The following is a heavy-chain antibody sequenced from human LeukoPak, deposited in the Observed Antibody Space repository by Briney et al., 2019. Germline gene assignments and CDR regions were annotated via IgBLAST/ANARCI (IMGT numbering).Heavy chain of an antibody. CDR2: INTDGSST. CDR1: GFTFSSYW. Sequence: GGSLRLSCAASGFTFSSYWMHWVRQAPGKGLVWVSRINTDGSSTSYADSVKGRFTISRDNAKNSLYLQMNSLRAEDTAVYYCARDLDYGDYERRAFDIWGQGTMVTVSS. CDR3: ARDLDYGDYERRAFDI. V-gene: IGHV3-74*01. J-gene: IGHJ3*02. D-gene: IGHD4-17*01.